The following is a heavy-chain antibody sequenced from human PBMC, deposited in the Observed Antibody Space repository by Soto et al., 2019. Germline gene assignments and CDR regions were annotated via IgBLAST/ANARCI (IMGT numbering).Heavy chain of an antibody. CDR3: ARDTSTYGMDV. V-gene: IGHV3-30-3*01. CDR2: ISYDGSNK. Sequence: PGGSLRLSCAASGFTFSSYAIHWVRQAPGKGLEWVAVISYDGSNKYYADSVKGRFTISRDNSKNTLYLQMNSLRAEDTAVYYCARDTSTYGMDVWGQGTTVTV. D-gene: IGHD1-26*01. CDR1: GFTFSSYA. J-gene: IGHJ6*02.